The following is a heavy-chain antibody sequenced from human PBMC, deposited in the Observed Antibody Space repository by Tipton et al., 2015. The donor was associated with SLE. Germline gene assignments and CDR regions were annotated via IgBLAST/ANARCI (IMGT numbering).Heavy chain of an antibody. CDR3: ARYFNDDYETSGSFDY. V-gene: IGHV4-59*01. D-gene: IGHD3-22*01. CDR2: IYHNGAT. CDR1: GVSISGYY. Sequence: TLSLTCSVSGVSISGYYCSWIRQPPGKGLEWGGFIYHNGATKYNPSLKNRLSISIDTTKNQFSLKLTSVTAADSAVYYCARYFNDDYETSGSFDYWGPGTLVTVSS. J-gene: IGHJ4*02.